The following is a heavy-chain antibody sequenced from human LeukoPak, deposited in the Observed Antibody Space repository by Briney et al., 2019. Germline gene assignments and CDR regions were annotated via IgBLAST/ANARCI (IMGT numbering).Heavy chain of an antibody. CDR1: GFSLSASGVG. D-gene: IGHD3-22*01. CDR3: AHSRRTYYYDSSGFDY. CDR2: TYWDDDK. V-gene: IGHV2-5*02. J-gene: IGHJ4*02. Sequence: SGPTLVKPTQTLTLTCTFSGFSLSASGVGVGWIRQPPGKLLEWLALTYWDDDKRYSPSLKSRLTITKDTSKNQVVLTMTNMDPVDTATYYCAHSRRTYYYDSSGFDYWGQGTLVTVSS.